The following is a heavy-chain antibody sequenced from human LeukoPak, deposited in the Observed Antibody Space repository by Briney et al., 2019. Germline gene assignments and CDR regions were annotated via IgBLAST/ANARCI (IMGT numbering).Heavy chain of an antibody. CDR2: FTGSGDTT. D-gene: IGHD3-10*01. J-gene: IGHJ4*02. CDR1: GFTFSSYA. CDR3: ATDMVREYDY. Sequence: GGSLTLSCAASGFTFSSYAMSWVRQAPGKGLEWVSTFTGSGDTTYYADSVQGRFTISRDNSKKKLYLQMNSLRAEDTAIYYCATDMVREYDYWGQGTLVTVSS. V-gene: IGHV3-23*01.